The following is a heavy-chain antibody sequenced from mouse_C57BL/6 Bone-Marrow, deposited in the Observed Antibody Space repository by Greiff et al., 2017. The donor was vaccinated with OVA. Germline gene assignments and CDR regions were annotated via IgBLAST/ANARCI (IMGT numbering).Heavy chain of an antibody. CDR3: ARSGLRLDD. V-gene: IGHV1-82*01. Sequence: QVQLQQSGPELVKPGASVKISCKASGYAFSSSWMNWVKQRPGQGLEWIGRIYPGDGDTNYNGKFKGKATLTADKSSSTAYMQLSSLTSEDSAVYCGARSGLRLDDWGKGTTLTVSS. J-gene: IGHJ1*03. D-gene: IGHD2-12*01. CDR1: GYAFSSSW. CDR2: IYPGDGDT.